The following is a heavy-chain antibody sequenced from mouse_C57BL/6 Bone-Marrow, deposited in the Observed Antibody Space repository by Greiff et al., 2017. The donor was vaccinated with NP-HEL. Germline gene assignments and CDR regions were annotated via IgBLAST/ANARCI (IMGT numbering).Heavy chain of an antibody. Sequence: QVQLQQPGTELVKPGASVKLSCKASGYTFTSYWMHWVKQRPGQGLAWIGNINPSNGGTNYNEKLKSKATLTVDKSSSTAYMQLSSLTSEDCAVYYCARFPIYYYGSSNYFDYGGQGTTLTVSS. V-gene: IGHV1-53*01. D-gene: IGHD1-1*01. CDR1: GYTFTSYW. CDR3: ARFPIYYYGSSNYFDY. CDR2: INPSNGGT. J-gene: IGHJ2*01.